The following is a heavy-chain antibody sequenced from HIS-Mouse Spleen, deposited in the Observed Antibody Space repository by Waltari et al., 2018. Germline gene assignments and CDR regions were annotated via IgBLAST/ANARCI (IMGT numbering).Heavy chain of an antibody. CDR2: FDPEEGET. Sequence: QVQLVQSGAEGKKPGASVKVPCKVSGYTLTELSMQWVRQAPGKGLEWMGGFDPEEGETIYAQKFQGRVTMTEDTSTDTAYMELSSLRSEDTAVYYCATSVPMGNYYGMDVWGQGTTVTVSS. CDR1: GYTLTELS. V-gene: IGHV1-24*01. D-gene: IGHD7-27*01. CDR3: ATSVPMGNYYGMDV. J-gene: IGHJ6*02.